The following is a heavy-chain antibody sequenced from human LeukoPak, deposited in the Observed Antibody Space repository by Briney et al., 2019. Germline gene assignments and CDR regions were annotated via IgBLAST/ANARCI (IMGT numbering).Heavy chain of an antibody. CDR1: GFTFSAYA. V-gene: IGHV3-23*01. CDR2: IGSDNKP. Sequence: GGALRLSCEASGFTFSAYALTWVRQAPGKGPEWVSSIGSDNKPHYSESVKGRFAISRDNSKSMLFLQLNSLRAEDTALYYCARDLHYYVAMDGWGQGTTVTVSS. D-gene: IGHD3-10*02. CDR3: ARDLHYYVAMDG. J-gene: IGHJ6*02.